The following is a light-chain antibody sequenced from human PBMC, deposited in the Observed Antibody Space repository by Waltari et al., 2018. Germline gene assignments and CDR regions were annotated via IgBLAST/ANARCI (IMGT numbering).Light chain of an antibody. CDR2: GTN. CDR1: TSNIGKYD. Sequence: QSVLTQPPSVSGAPGQRVSISCTGTTSNIGKYDVNWYQQGPGKAPKRIIYGTNIRPLGVPDRFFGSQSGTSASLAIIGLQAEDEADYYCQSYDTTLGVVFGGGTKLTVL. J-gene: IGLJ2*01. CDR3: QSYDTTLGVV. V-gene: IGLV1-40*01.